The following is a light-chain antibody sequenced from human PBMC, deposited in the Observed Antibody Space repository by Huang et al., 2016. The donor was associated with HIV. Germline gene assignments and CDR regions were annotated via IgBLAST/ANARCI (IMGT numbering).Light chain of an antibody. CDR3: QQYSNSASYT. CDR2: GSS. CDR1: PAVSSDY. V-gene: IGKV3-20*01. Sequence: EVVLTQSPGTLSLSPGEGATLSCRASPAVSSDYFAWYQHQPGQAPRLLIYGSSRRAAGLPSRCSSSGSRTDFMLTISRVEPDDFAVYCCQQYSNSASYTFGQGTKLEIK. J-gene: IGKJ2*01.